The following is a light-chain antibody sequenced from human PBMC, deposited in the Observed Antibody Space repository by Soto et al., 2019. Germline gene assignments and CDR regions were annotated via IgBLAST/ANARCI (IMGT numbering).Light chain of an antibody. J-gene: IGKJ5*01. CDR2: AAS. CDR3: QQYKSWPPIT. CDR1: QSISSY. V-gene: IGKV1-39*01. Sequence: DIQMTQSPSSLSASVGDRVTITCRASQSISSYLTWYQQKPGKAPKLLIYAASSLHSGVPSRFSGSGSGTDFTLTISSLKSEDYAVYYCQQYKSWPPITFGQGTRLEIK.